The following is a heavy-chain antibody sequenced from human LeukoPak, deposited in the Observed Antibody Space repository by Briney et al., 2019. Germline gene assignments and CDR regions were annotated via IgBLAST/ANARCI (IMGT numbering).Heavy chain of an antibody. CDR2: FDPENGET. V-gene: IGHV1-24*01. D-gene: IGHD3-16*01. CDR3: AKGGSNPGRHNSAWGSMDV. CDR1: GKTLSELS. Sequence: AAGRLTCKVSGKTLSELSMHWVRLAPGTGLEWMGGFDPENGETIYEQMFQGRVTLTEDQSTDTTYMEMSSLRSEDTAVYYCAKGGSNPGRHNSAWGSMDVWGQGTTVTVSS. J-gene: IGHJ6*02.